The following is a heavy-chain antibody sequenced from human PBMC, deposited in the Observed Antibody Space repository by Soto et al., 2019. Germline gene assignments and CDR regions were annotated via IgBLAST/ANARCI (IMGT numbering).Heavy chain of an antibody. J-gene: IGHJ5*02. CDR1: GYTFTSYG. Sequence: ASVKVSCKASGYTFTSYGISWVRQAPGQGLEWMGWISAYNGNTNYAQKLQGRVTMTTDTSTSTAYMELRSLRSDDTAVYYCARTQFYSGSGNYRNLMFDPWGQGTQVTVSS. D-gene: IGHD3-10*01. CDR3: ARTQFYSGSGNYRNLMFDP. CDR2: ISAYNGNT. V-gene: IGHV1-18*04.